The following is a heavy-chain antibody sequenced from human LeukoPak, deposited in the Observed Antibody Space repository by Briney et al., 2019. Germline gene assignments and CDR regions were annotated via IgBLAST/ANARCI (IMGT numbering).Heavy chain of an antibody. D-gene: IGHD3-9*01. Sequence: GGSLRLSCAASGFTFSSHGMHWVRQAPGKGLEWVAVIWYDGSNKYYADSVKGRFTISRDNSKNTLYLQMNSLRAEDTAVYYCARGNHYYDILTGLDYWGQGTLATVSS. V-gene: IGHV3-33*01. J-gene: IGHJ4*02. CDR3: ARGNHYYDILTGLDY. CDR1: GFTFSSHG. CDR2: IWYDGSNK.